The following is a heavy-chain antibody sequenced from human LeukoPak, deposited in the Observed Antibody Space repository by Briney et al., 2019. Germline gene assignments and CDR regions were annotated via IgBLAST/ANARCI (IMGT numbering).Heavy chain of an antibody. Sequence: SETLSLTCTVSGGSISSYYWSWIRQPPGKGLEWIGYIYYSGSTNYNPSLKSRVTISVDTSKNQFSLKLSSVTAADTAVYYCARPTADYGSGSYYFDYWGQGTLVTVSS. CDR3: ARPTADYGSGSYYFDY. CDR2: IYYSGST. CDR1: GGSISSYY. J-gene: IGHJ4*02. V-gene: IGHV4-59*01. D-gene: IGHD3-10*01.